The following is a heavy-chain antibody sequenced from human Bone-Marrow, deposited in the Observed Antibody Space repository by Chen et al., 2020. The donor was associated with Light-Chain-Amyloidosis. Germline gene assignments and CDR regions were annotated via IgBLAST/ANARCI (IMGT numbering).Heavy chain of an antibody. D-gene: IGHD3-22*01. CDR3: AKEWNTMIVVARPRGIDY. J-gene: IGHJ4*02. Sequence: QVQLVESGGGVVQPGRSLRLSCAASGFTFRSYGMHWVRQAPGKGLEWVAVISYDGSNKYYEDSVKVRFTISRDNSKNTLYLQMNSLRAEDTAVYYCAKEWNTMIVVARPRGIDYWGQGTLVTVSS. CDR1: GFTFRSYG. V-gene: IGHV3-30*18. CDR2: ISYDGSNK.